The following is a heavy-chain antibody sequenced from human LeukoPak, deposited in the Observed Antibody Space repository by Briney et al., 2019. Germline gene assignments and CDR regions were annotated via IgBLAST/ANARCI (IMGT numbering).Heavy chain of an antibody. CDR1: GGSISSGGYY. Sequence: SETLSLTCTVSGGSISSGGYYWSWIRQHPGKGLEWIGYIYYSGSAYYNPSLKSRLTMSVDTSKNQFSLKLSSVTAADTAVYYCARGSGYSYVDFDYWGQGILVTVSP. J-gene: IGHJ4*02. V-gene: IGHV4-31*03. CDR3: ARGSGYSYVDFDY. D-gene: IGHD5-18*01. CDR2: IYYSGSA.